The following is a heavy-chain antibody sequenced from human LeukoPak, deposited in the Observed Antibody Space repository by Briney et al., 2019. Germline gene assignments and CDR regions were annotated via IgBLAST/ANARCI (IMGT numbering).Heavy chain of an antibody. J-gene: IGHJ4*02. V-gene: IGHV1-2*02. CDR3: ARDQNSQSFYDNVWGSWYY. CDR2: INPNSGGR. Sequence: SVKVSCKASGSTFTSYYMNWERQSPGQRLEWMGWINPNSGGRNYAQKFQGSVSMTRDTSISTAYMELSRLRYDDTAVYYCARDQNSQSFYDNVWGSWYYWGQGNLVTV. CDR1: GSTFTSYY. D-gene: IGHD3-16*01.